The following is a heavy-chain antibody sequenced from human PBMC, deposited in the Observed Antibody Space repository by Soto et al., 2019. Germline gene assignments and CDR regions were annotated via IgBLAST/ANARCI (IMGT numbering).Heavy chain of an antibody. CDR3: ARAPIAGMVRGVISYFDY. D-gene: IGHD3-10*01. CDR1: GGSISSGGYY. CDR2: IYYSGST. J-gene: IGHJ4*02. V-gene: IGHV4-31*03. Sequence: PSETLSLTCTVSGGSISSGGYYWSWIRQHPGKGLEWIGYIYYSGSTYYNPSLKSRVTISVDTSKNQFSLKLSSVTAADTAVYYCARAPIAGMVRGVISYFDYWGQGTLVTVSS.